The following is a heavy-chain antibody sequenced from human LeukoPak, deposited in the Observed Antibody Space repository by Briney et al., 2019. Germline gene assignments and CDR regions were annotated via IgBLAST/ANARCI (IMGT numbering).Heavy chain of an antibody. D-gene: IGHD6-19*01. CDR2: MNQDGSAI. CDR3: ARTVPGHPDDYFDY. Sequence: GGSLRLSCVASAFTFSSSAMNWVRQAPGKGLERVAHMNQDGSAIYSIDSVKGRFTISRDNDKNSLYLHMSGLTVADTAVYYCARTVPGHPDDYFDYWGQGTLVTVSS. J-gene: IGHJ4*02. CDR1: AFTFSSSA. V-gene: IGHV3-7*01.